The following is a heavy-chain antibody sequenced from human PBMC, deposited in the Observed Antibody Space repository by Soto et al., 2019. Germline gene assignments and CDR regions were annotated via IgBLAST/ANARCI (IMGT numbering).Heavy chain of an antibody. V-gene: IGHV3-30*03. D-gene: IGHD2-15*01. CDR3: ARDHWDCSGGGCNPHQLNFFAMDV. CDR1: GFTFNDYA. Sequence: QVQLVESGGGGVQPGRSKRLSCVVSGFTFNDYAIHWVRQAPGKGLEWVAVISFDENNKFYADSVKGRFTISRDRSKTTAYLQMNNLRAEDTAVYYCARDHWDCSGGGCNPHQLNFFAMDVWGQGTTVTVSS. J-gene: IGHJ6*02. CDR2: ISFDENNK.